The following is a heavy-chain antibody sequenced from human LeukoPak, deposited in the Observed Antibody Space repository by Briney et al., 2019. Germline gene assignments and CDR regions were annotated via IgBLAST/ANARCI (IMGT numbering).Heavy chain of an antibody. Sequence: ASVKVSCKASGYTFTSYDINWVQQATGQGLEWMGWMNPNSGNTGYAQKFQGRVTTTRNTSISTAYMELSSLRSEDTAVYYCARAYSSSWYWFDPWGQGTLVTVSS. J-gene: IGHJ5*02. D-gene: IGHD6-13*01. CDR1: GYTFTSYD. CDR3: ARAYSSSWYWFDP. CDR2: MNPNSGNT. V-gene: IGHV1-8*01.